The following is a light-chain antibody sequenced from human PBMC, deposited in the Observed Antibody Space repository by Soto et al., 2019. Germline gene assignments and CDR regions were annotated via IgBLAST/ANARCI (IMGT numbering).Light chain of an antibody. J-gene: IGKJ3*01. CDR2: AAS. Sequence: DIQMTQSPSSLSASVGDRVTITCRASQSISSYLNWYQQKPGKAPKLLIYAASSLQSGVPSRFSGSGSGTDFTLTISILQSEDFETYYCKQSYSTPFTFGPGTKVDIK. CDR3: KQSYSTPFT. CDR1: QSISSY. V-gene: IGKV1-39*01.